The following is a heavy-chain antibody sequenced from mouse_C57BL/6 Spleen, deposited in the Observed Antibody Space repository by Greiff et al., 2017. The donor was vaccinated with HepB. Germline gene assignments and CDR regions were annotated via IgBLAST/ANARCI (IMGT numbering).Heavy chain of an antibody. CDR2: IRNKANNHAT. Sequence: EVMLVESGGGLVQPGGSMKLSCAASGFTFSDAWMDWVRQSPEKGLEWVAEIRNKANNHATYYAESVKGRFTISRDDSKSSVYLQMNSLRAEDTGIYYCTRSTMRRYYFDYWGQGTTLTVSS. CDR3: TRSTMRRYYFDY. J-gene: IGHJ2*01. V-gene: IGHV6-6*01. D-gene: IGHD2-4*01. CDR1: GFTFSDAW.